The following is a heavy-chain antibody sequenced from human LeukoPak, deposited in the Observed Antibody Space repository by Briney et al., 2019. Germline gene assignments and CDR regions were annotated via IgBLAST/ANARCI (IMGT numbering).Heavy chain of an antibody. Sequence: GGSLRLSCAASGFTLSNHVMYWVRQAPGKGLEWVAFIRYDGSNKYHADSVKGRFTISRDNSKNTLYLQMNSLRTGDTAVYYCARGLNSMIDYWGQGTLVTVSS. J-gene: IGHJ4*02. CDR1: GFTLSNHV. CDR2: IRYDGSNK. CDR3: ARGLNSMIDY. V-gene: IGHV3-30*02. D-gene: IGHD2/OR15-2a*01.